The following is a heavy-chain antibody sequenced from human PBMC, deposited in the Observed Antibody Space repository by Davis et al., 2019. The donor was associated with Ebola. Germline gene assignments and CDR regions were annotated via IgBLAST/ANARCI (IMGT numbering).Heavy chain of an antibody. CDR2: INPNDGRT. Sequence: AASVKVSCKASGYTFTNYYMHWVRQAPGQGLEWMGMINPNDGRTIYAQKFQGRVTVTRDTSTTTAYMELRGLRSDDTAVYYCAREGYRTDAFDIWGQGTMVTVSS. CDR1: GYTFTNYY. CDR3: AREGYRTDAFDI. D-gene: IGHD5-24*01. V-gene: IGHV1-46*01. J-gene: IGHJ3*02.